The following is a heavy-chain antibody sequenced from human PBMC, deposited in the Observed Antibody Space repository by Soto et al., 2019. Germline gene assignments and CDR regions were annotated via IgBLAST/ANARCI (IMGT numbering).Heavy chain of an antibody. J-gene: IGHJ4*02. Sequence: PSETLSLTCAVSGGSLSSGGYSWSWIRQPPGKGLEWIGYIYHSGSTYYNPSLKSRITISIDRSKNQLSLKLSSVTAADTAVYYCARGMTTVPTLDYWGQGTLDPVSS. D-gene: IGHD4-4*01. CDR3: ARGMTTVPTLDY. CDR2: IYHSGST. CDR1: GGSLSSGGYS. V-gene: IGHV4-30-2*01.